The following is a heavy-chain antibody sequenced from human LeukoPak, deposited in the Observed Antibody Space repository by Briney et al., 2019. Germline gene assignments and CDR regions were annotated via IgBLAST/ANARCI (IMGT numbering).Heavy chain of an antibody. CDR1: GFTFSSYR. CDR3: ARVSSSYFDY. CDR2: ISSSSSYI. V-gene: IGHV3-21*01. J-gene: IGHJ4*02. Sequence: GGSLRLSCAASGFTFSSYRMNWVRQAPGKGLEWVSSISSSSSYIYYADSVKGRFTISRDNAENSLYLQMNSLRAEDTAAYYCARVSSSYFDYWGQGTLVTVSS. D-gene: IGHD5/OR15-5a*01.